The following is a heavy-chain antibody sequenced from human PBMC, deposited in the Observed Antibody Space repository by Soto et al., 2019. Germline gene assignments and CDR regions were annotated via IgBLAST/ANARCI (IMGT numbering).Heavy chain of an antibody. CDR1: AFTFSSYS. J-gene: IGHJ6*02. Sequence: PGGSLRLSCAASAFTFSSYSMNWFRQAPGKGLEWVSSISSSSSYIYYADSVKARFPISRDNAKNSLYLQMNSLRAEDTAVYYCASGPRSGYYSGDYYYGMDVWGQGTTVTVSS. D-gene: IGHD3-3*01. CDR3: ASGPRSGYYSGDYYYGMDV. CDR2: ISSSSSYI. V-gene: IGHV3-21*01.